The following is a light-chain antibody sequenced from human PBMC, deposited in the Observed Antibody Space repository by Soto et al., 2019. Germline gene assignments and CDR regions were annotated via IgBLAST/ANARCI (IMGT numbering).Light chain of an antibody. CDR1: NIGTKG. CDR2: NGR. J-gene: IGLJ3*02. CDR3: QVRESPSDYSVV. V-gene: IGLV3-21*02. Sequence: SYELTQTPSVSVAPGQTATITCGGDNIGTKGVHWYQQKAGQAPELVVYNGRDRPSGIPERFSGSNSGNTATLTITRVEAGDEADVYCQVRESPSDYSVVFGGGTKLTVL.